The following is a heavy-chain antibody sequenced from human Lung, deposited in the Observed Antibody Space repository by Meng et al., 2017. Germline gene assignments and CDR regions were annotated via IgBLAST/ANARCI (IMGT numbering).Heavy chain of an antibody. CDR3: ARGFGSSGSGY. D-gene: IGHD6-25*01. CDR2: IKPNSGDT. CDR1: GHTFTGYN. Sequence: VPRVQSGAEVKSPGASVKVSGKASGHTFTGYNMHWVRQAPGQGLEWMGWIKPNSGDTNYAQKFQGRVTMTRDTSISTAYMELSRLKYDDTAVYYCARGFGSSGSGYWGQGTLVTVSS. V-gene: IGHV1-2*02. J-gene: IGHJ4*02.